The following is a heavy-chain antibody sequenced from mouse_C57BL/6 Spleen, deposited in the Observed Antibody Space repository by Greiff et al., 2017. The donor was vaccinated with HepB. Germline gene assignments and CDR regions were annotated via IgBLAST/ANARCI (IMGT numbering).Heavy chain of an antibody. CDR3: VKAVSSGSSYTWFAY. D-gene: IGHD1-1*01. J-gene: IGHJ3*01. CDR2: IRNKVNGYKT. V-gene: IGHV7-4*01. Sequence: EVNVVESGGGLVQPGSSLRLSCAASGFVFIDYSMSWVRQLPGKAPEWLALIRNKVNGYKTDYSASVKGRFTISRDNSQNILYLQMNTLRAEDSATYYCVKAVSSGSSYTWFAYWGQGTLVTVSA. CDR1: GFVFIDYS.